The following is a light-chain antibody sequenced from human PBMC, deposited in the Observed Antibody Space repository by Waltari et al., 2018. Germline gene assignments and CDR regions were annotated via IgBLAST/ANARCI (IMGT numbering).Light chain of an antibody. J-gene: IGLJ2*01. CDR1: SSDVGGYNY. CDR2: DVS. V-gene: IGLV2-14*01. Sequence: QSALTPPASLSGSPGQSITIPCPGTSSDVGGYNYVSWYQQHPGKAPKLMIYDVSNRPSGVSNRFSGSKSGNTASLTISGLQAEDEADYYCSSYTSSSTLVFGGGTKLTVL. CDR3: SSYTSSSTLV.